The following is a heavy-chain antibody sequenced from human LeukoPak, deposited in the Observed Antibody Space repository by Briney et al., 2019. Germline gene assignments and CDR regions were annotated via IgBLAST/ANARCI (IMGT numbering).Heavy chain of an antibody. J-gene: IGHJ4*01. CDR3: ARDHYGSGSYKAYFDY. D-gene: IGHD3-10*01. V-gene: IGHV4-4*07. CDR2: VYSSGAT. CDR1: DASVTTYS. Sequence: SETLSLTCTVSDASVTTYSWSWLRQPAGKGLEWIGRVYSSGATKYNPSLKSRVTISADTSKNQFSLKLPSVTAADTAVYYCARDHYGSGSYKAYFDYWGHGIQVIVSS.